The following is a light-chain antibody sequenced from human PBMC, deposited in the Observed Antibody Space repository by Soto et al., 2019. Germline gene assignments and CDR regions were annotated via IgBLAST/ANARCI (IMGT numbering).Light chain of an antibody. CDR1: QSVSSSY. Sequence: EIVLTQSPGTLSLSPGERATLSCRASQSVSSSYLAWYQQKPGQAPRLLIYGVSSRATGIPDRFSDSGSGTDFPLTSNRLKPEDFAAYYCPHYVSSSPTSFGQRTRVESK. J-gene: IGKJ5*01. CDR3: PHYVSSSPTS. V-gene: IGKV3-20*01. CDR2: GVS.